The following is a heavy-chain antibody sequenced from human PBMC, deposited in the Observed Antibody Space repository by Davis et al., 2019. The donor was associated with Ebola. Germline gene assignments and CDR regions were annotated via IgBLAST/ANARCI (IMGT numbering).Heavy chain of an antibody. CDR3: ARDRSNHGFL. CDR2: INHSGST. CDR1: GGSFSGYY. V-gene: IGHV4-34*01. D-gene: IGHD1-14*01. J-gene: IGHJ4*02. Sequence: MPSETLSLTCAVYGGSFSGYYWSWIRQPPGKGLEWIGEINHSGSTNYNPSLKSRVTISVDTSKNQFSLKLSSVTAADTAVYYCARDRSNHGFLGGQGTLVTVSS.